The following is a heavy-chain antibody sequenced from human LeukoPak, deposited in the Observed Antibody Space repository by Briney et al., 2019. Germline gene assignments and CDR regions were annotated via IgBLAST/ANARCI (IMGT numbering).Heavy chain of an antibody. Sequence: SVKVSCKASGGTFSSYAISWVRQAPGQGLEWMGGIIPIFGTANYAQKFQGRVTITADESTSTAYMELSSLRSEDTAVYYCARGPLLSNCDYYYGMDVWGQGTTVTVSS. J-gene: IGHJ6*02. CDR1: GGTFSSYA. V-gene: IGHV1-69*13. D-gene: IGHD4-11*01. CDR3: ARGPLLSNCDYYYGMDV. CDR2: IIPIFGTA.